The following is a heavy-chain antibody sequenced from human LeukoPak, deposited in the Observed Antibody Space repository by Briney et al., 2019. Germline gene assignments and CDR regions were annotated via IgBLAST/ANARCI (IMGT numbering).Heavy chain of an antibody. CDR2: ISSSSYI. CDR1: GFTFSSYS. D-gene: IGHD4-23*01. J-gene: IGHJ4*02. V-gene: IGHV3-21*01. Sequence: GGSLRLSCAASGFTFSSYSMNWVRQAPGKGLEWVSSISSSSYIYYADSVKGRFTISRDNAKNSLYLQMNGLRAEDTAVYYCARDYGGNSGYFDYWGQGTLVTVSS. CDR3: ARDYGGNSGYFDY.